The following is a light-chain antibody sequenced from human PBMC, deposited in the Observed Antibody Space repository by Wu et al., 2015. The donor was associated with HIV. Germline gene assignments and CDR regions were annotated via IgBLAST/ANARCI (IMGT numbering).Light chain of an antibody. CDR3: QHRSNWPRT. CDR1: QSVSSY. V-gene: IGKV3-11*01. CDR2: DAS. Sequence: EIVLTQSPVTLSLSPGERATLSCRASQSVSSYLAWYQQKPGQAPRLLIYDASNRATGIPARFSGSGSGTDFTLTVSSLEPEDFAVHYCQHRSNWPRTFGQGTKVEIK. J-gene: IGKJ1*01.